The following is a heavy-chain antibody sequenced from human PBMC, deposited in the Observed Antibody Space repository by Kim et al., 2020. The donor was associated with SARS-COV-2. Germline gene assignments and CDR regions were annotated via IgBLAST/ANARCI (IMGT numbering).Heavy chain of an antibody. CDR3: ARGASATHTVFDY. J-gene: IGHJ4*02. Sequence: YNPSLKSRVTISVDRSKNQFSLKRSSVTAADTAVYYCARGASATHTVFDYWGQGTLVTVSS. D-gene: IGHD6-25*01. V-gene: IGHV4-30-2*01.